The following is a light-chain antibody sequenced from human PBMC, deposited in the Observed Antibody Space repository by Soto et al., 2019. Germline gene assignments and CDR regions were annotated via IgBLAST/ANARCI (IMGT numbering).Light chain of an antibody. CDR1: NSNIGGNS. CDR2: SNN. Sequence: QSVLPQPPSASGTPGQRVTISCSGTNSNIGGNSVNWYQQLPGTAPKLLIYSNNQRPSGVPDRFSGSKSGTSASLAISGLHSEDEADYYCASWDDSLSGVVFGGGTQLTVL. CDR3: ASWDDSLSGVV. J-gene: IGLJ2*01. V-gene: IGLV1-44*01.